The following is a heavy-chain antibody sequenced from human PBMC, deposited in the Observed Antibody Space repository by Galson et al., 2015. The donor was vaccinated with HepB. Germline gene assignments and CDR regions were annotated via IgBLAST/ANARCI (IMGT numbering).Heavy chain of an antibody. Sequence: SVKVSCKASGYTFTGHYMHWVRQAPGQGLEWMGWINPNSGGTNYAQKFQGRVTMTRDTSISTAYMELSRLRSDDTAVYYCARDPSRITIFGVTYYFDYWGQGTLVTVSS. D-gene: IGHD3-3*01. CDR2: INPNSGGT. J-gene: IGHJ4*02. CDR3: ARDPSRITIFGVTYYFDY. CDR1: GYTFTGHY. V-gene: IGHV1-2*02.